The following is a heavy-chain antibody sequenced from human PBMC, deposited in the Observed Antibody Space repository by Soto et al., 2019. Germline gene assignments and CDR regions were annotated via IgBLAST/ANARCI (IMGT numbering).Heavy chain of an antibody. Sequence: KSSETLSLTCTVSGGSISSGDYYWSWIRQPPGKGLEWIGYIYYSGSTYYNPSLKSRVTISVDTSKNQFSLKLSSVTAADTAVYYCARGPIVVVPAATKIHWFDPWGQGTIGTVST. CDR1: GGSISSGDYY. V-gene: IGHV4-30-4*01. CDR2: IYYSGST. D-gene: IGHD2-2*01. CDR3: ARGPIVVVPAATKIHWFDP. J-gene: IGHJ5*02.